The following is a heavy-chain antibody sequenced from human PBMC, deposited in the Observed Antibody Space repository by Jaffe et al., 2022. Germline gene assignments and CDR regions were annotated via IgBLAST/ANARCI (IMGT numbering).Heavy chain of an antibody. CDR3: AKAPPHSSYFDY. Sequence: EVQLLESGGNLVQPGGSLRLSCAASGFTFSSYAMTWVRQAPGKGLEWVSTISDGGDHTYYADSVKGRFTISRDNSKNTLYLQMDSLRAEDTAVYYCAKAPPHSSYFDYWGQGTLVTVSS. J-gene: IGHJ4*02. D-gene: IGHD2-2*01. CDR2: ISDGGDHT. CDR1: GFTFSSYA. V-gene: IGHV3-23*01.